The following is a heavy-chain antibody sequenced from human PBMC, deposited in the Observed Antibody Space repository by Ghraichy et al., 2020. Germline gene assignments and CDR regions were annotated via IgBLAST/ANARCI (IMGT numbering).Heavy chain of an antibody. J-gene: IGHJ4*02. V-gene: IGHV3-7*03. CDR1: GFTFSSFW. D-gene: IGHD1-26*01. CDR3: ATAPGWEQLH. Sequence: GSLRLSCAASGFTFSSFWMTWVRQAPGKGLEWVANIKQDGSAKFYVDSVRGRFTISRDNAKNSMYLQINSLRAEDTAVYYCATAPGWEQLHWGQGTLVTVSS. CDR2: IKQDGSAK.